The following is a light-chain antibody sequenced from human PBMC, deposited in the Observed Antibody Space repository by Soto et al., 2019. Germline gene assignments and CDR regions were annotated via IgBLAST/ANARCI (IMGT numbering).Light chain of an antibody. CDR3: QQYGSSPWT. V-gene: IGKV3-20*01. CDR1: QSVSSSY. Sequence: EIVLTQSPGTLSLSPGERATLSCRASQSVSSSYLAWYQQKPGQAPRLRIYGASSRATGIPHRFSGSGSATDFTLTISRLEPEDFAVYYCQQYGSSPWTFGQGTKVEIK. J-gene: IGKJ1*01. CDR2: GAS.